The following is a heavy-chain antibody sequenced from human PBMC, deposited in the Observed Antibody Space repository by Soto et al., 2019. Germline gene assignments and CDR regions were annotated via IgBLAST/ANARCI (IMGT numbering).Heavy chain of an antibody. D-gene: IGHD3-16*01. CDR2: MSSDGSDT. V-gene: IGHV3-30*18. J-gene: IGHJ6*02. CDR1: AFTFSSFG. Sequence: QMHLVESGGGVVQPGRSLRLSCAASAFTFSSFGMHWVRQAPGKGLEWVAAMSSDGSDTYYADSMRGRFTISRDNSKNTLYLQMNSLRTEDTAIYYCAKLALGDSHYYGMDVWGQGTTVTVSS. CDR3: AKLALGDSHYYGMDV.